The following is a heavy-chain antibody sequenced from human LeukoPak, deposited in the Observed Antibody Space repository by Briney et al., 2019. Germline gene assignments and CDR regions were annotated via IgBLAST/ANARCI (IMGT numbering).Heavy chain of an antibody. Sequence: ASVKVSCKASRYTFTGYYIHWVRQAPGQGLQWMGWINPKSGETNYAQKFQGRATMNRDTSINTAYMEVTRLTSDDTAVYYCARGVTAEDTGDYVFPWGQGTLVTVSS. CDR2: INPKSGET. CDR1: RYTFTGYY. J-gene: IGHJ5*02. D-gene: IGHD4-17*01. CDR3: ARGVTAEDTGDYVFP. V-gene: IGHV1-2*02.